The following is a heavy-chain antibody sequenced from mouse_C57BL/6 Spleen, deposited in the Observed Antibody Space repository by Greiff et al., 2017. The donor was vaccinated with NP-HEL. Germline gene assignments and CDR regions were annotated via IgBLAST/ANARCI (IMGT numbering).Heavy chain of an antibody. CDR2: ISDGGSYT. Sequence: DVKLVESGGGLVKPGGSLKLSCAASGFTFSSYAMSWVRQTPEKRLEWVATISDGGSYTYYPDNVKGRFTISRDNAKNNLYLQMSHLKSEDTAMYYCGREGVVATGYFDYWGQGTTLTVSS. CDR3: GREGVVATGYFDY. CDR1: GFTFSSYA. J-gene: IGHJ2*01. D-gene: IGHD1-1*01. V-gene: IGHV5-4*01.